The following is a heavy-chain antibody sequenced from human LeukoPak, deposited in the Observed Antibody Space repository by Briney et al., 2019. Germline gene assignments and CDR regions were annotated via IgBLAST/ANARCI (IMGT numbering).Heavy chain of an antibody. CDR2: ISWNSGDI. CDR1: GFTFDDYA. V-gene: IGHV3-9*01. Sequence: RPGGSLRLSCAASGFTFDDYAMHWVRHAPGKGLEWVSGISWNSGDIAYADSVKGRFTISRDNAKNCLYLQMNSLRAEHTALYYCANAALPTMILVGRYCYFALWGRGTLVTVSS. J-gene: IGHJ2*01. D-gene: IGHD3-22*01. CDR3: ANAALPTMILVGRYCYFAL.